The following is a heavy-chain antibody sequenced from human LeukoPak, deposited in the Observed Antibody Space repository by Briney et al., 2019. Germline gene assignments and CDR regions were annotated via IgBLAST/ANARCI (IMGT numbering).Heavy chain of an antibody. J-gene: IGHJ4*02. CDR1: GGSISSYY. Sequence: SETLSLTCTVPGGSISSYYWSWIRQRPGKGLEWIGYIYYSGSTNYNPSLKSRVTISVDTSKNQFSLKLSSVTAADTAVYYCASVTFGGVIVDYWGQGTLVTVSS. CDR2: IYYSGST. CDR3: ASVTFGGVIVDY. D-gene: IGHD3-16*02. V-gene: IGHV4-59*01.